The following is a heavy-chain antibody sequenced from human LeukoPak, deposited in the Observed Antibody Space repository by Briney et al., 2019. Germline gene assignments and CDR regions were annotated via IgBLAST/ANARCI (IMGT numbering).Heavy chain of an antibody. V-gene: IGHV1-18*01. CDR1: GYTFTSYG. Sequence: ASVKVSCRASGYTFTSYGISWVRQAPGQGLGWMGWISAYNGNTNYAQKLQGRVAMTTDTSTSTAYMELRSLRSDDTAVYYCARNGLTTGAKSYYYYMDVWGKGTTVTVSS. J-gene: IGHJ6*03. CDR3: ARNGLTTGAKSYYYYMDV. D-gene: IGHD1-1*01. CDR2: ISAYNGNT.